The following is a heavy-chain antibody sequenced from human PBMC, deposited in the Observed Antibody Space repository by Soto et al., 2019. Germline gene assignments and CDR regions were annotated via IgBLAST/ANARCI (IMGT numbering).Heavy chain of an antibody. CDR3: ATIGSMASDDVPFDR. V-gene: IGHV3-15*07. CDR1: GLSFSNAW. D-gene: IGHD1-26*01. J-gene: IGHJ4*02. Sequence: EVQLVESGGGLVKPGGSLSLSCGASGLSFSNAWMNWVRQATGTGLEWVGRIKSKNDGGTIDSSAHVESRFTIARDDSRNALYVQMNSLTIEDTGIYYCATIGSMASDDVPFDRWGQGTLVTVSS. CDR2: IKSKNDGGTI.